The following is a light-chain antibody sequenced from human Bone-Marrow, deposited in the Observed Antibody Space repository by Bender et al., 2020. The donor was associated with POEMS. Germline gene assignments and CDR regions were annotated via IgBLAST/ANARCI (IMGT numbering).Light chain of an antibody. CDR2: SNY. V-gene: IGLV1-44*01. CDR3: QAWDSSTAV. CDR1: DSNFGGNN. Sequence: QSVLTQPPSASGTPGQSVIISCSGTDSNFGGNNVNWYQHLPGTAPRLVVYSNYQRPSGIPERFSGSSSGNTATLTISGAHAMDEADYYCQAWDSSTAVFGGGTKLTVL. J-gene: IGLJ2*01.